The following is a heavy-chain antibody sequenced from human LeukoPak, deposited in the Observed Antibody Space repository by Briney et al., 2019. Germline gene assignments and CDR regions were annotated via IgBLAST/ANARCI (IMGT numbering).Heavy chain of an antibody. J-gene: IGHJ6*03. V-gene: IGHV3-30*02. CDR1: GFTFSSYG. CDR3: ARSGIKMVRGVIIKSPYHMDV. CDR2: IRYDGSNK. D-gene: IGHD3-10*01. Sequence: GGSLRLSCAASGFTFSSYGMHWVRQAPGKGLEWVAFIRYDGSNKYYADSVKGRFTISRDNSKNTLYLQINSLRAEDTAVYYCARSGIKMVRGVIIKSPYHMDVWGKGTTVTVSS.